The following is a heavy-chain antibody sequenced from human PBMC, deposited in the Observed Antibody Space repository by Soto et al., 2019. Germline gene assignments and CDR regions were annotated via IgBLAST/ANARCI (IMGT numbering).Heavy chain of an antibody. CDR3: AKGDSSGYFSDAFDI. D-gene: IGHD3-22*01. CDR2: ISGSGGST. CDR1: GFTFSSYA. V-gene: IGHV3-23*01. Sequence: PGGSLRLSCAASGFTFSSYAMSWVRQAPGKGLEWVSAISGSGGSTYYADSVKGRFTISRDNSKNTLYLQMDSLRAEDTAVYYCAKGDSSGYFSDAFDIWGQGTMVTVSS. J-gene: IGHJ3*02.